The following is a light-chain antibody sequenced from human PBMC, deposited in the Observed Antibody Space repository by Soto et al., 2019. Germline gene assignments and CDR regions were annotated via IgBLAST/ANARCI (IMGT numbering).Light chain of an antibody. CDR3: VLYMGSGISV. CDR1: SGSVSTSYY. Sequence: QAVVTQEPSFSVSPGRTVTLTCGLSSGSVSTSYYPSWHQQTPGQAPRTLIYSTNTRSSGVPDRFSGSILGNKAALTITGAQADDESDYYCVLYMGSGISVFGGGTQLTVL. CDR2: STN. J-gene: IGLJ2*01. V-gene: IGLV8-61*01.